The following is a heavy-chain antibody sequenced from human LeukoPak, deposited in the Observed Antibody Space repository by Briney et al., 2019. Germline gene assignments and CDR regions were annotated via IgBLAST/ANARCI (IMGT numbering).Heavy chain of an antibody. CDR2: INHSGST. V-gene: IGHV4-34*01. Sequence: SETLSLTCAVYGGSFSGYYWSWIRQPPGKGLEWIGEINHSGSTNYNPSLKSRVTISVDTSKNQFSLKLSSVTAADTAVYYCARGWLLWFGELSRWFDPWGRGTLVTVSS. CDR3: ARGWLLWFGELSRWFDP. J-gene: IGHJ5*02. CDR1: GGSFSGYY. D-gene: IGHD3-10*01.